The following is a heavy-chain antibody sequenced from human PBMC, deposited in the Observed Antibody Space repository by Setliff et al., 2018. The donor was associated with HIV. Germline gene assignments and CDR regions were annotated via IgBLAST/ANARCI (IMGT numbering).Heavy chain of an antibody. V-gene: IGHV1-8*02. J-gene: IGHJ4*02. CDR2: MNPNSGNT. CDR3: ARGHSGNDY. Sequence: ASVKVSCKASGYTFTDYFMHWVRQATGQGLEWMGRMNPNSGNTEYAQQFQGRVTMTRNTSISTAYMELSSLRSEDTAIYYCARGHSGNDYWGQGTLVTVSS. D-gene: IGHD1-1*01. CDR1: GYTFTDYF.